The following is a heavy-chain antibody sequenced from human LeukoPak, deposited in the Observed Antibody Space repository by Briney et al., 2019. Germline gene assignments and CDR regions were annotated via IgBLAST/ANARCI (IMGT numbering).Heavy chain of an antibody. V-gene: IGHV4-31*03. D-gene: IGHD6-19*01. CDR2: IYYSGST. CDR1: GGSISSGGYS. J-gene: IGHJ4*02. Sequence: SQTLSLTCTVSGGSISSGGYSWSWIRQHPGKGLEWIGYIYYSGSTYYNPSLKSRVTISVDTSKNQFSLKLSSVTAADTAVYYCARERGWYPDYWGQGTLVAVSS. CDR3: ARERGWYPDY.